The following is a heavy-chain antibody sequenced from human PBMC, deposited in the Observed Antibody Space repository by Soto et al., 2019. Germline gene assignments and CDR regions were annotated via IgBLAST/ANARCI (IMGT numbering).Heavy chain of an antibody. V-gene: IGHV3-48*03. CDR1: GFTFSSYE. J-gene: IGHJ6*02. CDR2: ISSSGSTI. CDR3: ARDGLYYDFWSGYSPAEYYYGMDV. Sequence: EVQLVESGGGLVQPGGSLRLSCAASGFTFSSYEMNWVRQAPGKGLEWVSYISSSGSTIYYADSVKGRFTISRDNAKNSLYLQMNSLRAEDTAVYYCARDGLYYDFWSGYSPAEYYYGMDVWGQGTTVTVSS. D-gene: IGHD3-3*01.